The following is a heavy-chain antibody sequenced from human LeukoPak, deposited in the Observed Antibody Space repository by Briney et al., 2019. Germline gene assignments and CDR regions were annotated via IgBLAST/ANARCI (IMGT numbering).Heavy chain of an antibody. Sequence: SETLSLTCAVSDSSISSGYFWGWIRQPPGKGLEWIGTLYHSGSTYYNPPLKSRVAISLDTSKTQFSLKLSSVTAADTALYYCATLLSDYGTHYFDSWGQGVLVTVSS. CDR1: DSSISSGYF. V-gene: IGHV4-38-2*01. CDR2: LYHSGST. J-gene: IGHJ4*02. D-gene: IGHD4-17*01. CDR3: ATLLSDYGTHYFDS.